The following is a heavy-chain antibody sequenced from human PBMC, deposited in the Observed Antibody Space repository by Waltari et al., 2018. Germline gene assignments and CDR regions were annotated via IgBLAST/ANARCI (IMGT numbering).Heavy chain of an antibody. Sequence: QVQLQESGPGLVKPSETLSLTCAVSGYSISSGYYWGWIRQPPGKGLEWIGSIYHSGSTYYNPSLQTRVTISVDTSKNQFSLKLSSVTAADTAVYYCARYLLAPPYYYGMDVWGQGTTVTVSS. D-gene: IGHD2-15*01. J-gene: IGHJ6*02. CDR2: IYHSGST. CDR1: GYSISSGYY. V-gene: IGHV4-38-2*01. CDR3: ARYLLAPPYYYGMDV.